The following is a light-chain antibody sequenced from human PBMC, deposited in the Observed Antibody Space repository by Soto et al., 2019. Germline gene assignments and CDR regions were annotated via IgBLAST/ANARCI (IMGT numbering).Light chain of an antibody. CDR1: QSVSSN. CDR3: QQSYSTVLT. CDR2: GAS. V-gene: IGKV3-15*01. Sequence: EIVMTQSPATLSVSPGERATLSCRASQSVSSNLAWYQQKPGQAPRLLIYGASTRATGIPARFSGSGSGTEFTLTISSLQSEDFATYYCQQSYSTVLTFGGGTKVEIK. J-gene: IGKJ4*01.